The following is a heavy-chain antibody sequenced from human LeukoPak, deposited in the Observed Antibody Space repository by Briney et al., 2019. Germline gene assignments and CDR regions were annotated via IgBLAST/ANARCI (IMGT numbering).Heavy chain of an antibody. CDR3: ARAPYSYGSGSPFAP. CDR2: IYTSGST. Sequence: SETLSLTCTVSGGSISSGSYYWSWIRQPAGKGLEWIGRIYTSGSTNYNPSLKSRVTISVDTSKNQFSLKLSSVTAADTAVYYCARAPYSYGSGSPFAPWGQGTLVTVSS. V-gene: IGHV4-61*02. J-gene: IGHJ5*02. CDR1: GGSISSGSYY. D-gene: IGHD3-10*01.